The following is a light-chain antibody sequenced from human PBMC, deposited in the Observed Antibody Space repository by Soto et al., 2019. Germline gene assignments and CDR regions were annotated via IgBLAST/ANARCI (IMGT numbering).Light chain of an antibody. J-gene: IGLJ2*01. CDR2: DVS. Sequence: QSVLTQHASVSGSPGQSITISCTGTSSDIGGYNYVSWYQQHPGKAPKLMIYDVSDRPSGVSNRFSGSKSGNTASLTISGLQAEDEADYYCASYASSNTVLFGGGTKLTVL. CDR1: SSDIGGYNY. V-gene: IGLV2-14*03. CDR3: ASYASSNTVL.